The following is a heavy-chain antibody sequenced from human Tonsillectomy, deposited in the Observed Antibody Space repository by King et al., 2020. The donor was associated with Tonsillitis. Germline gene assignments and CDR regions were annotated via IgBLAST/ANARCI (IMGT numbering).Heavy chain of an antibody. CDR3: ARGPNFYYD. CDR1: GGSISSYY. V-gene: IGHV4-59*01. CDR2: IYYSWRT. J-gene: IGHJ4*02. Sequence: VQLQESGPGLVKPSETLALTCTVSGGSISSYYWSGIRQPPGEGLEWIVYIYYSWRTNYNPSLKSLVTISVDTSKHQFSLKLSSVTAADTAVYYCARGPNFYYDWSQGTLVTVSS. D-gene: IGHD3-22*01.